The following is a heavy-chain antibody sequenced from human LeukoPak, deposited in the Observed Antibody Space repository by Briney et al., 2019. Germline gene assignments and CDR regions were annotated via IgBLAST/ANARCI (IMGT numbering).Heavy chain of an antibody. CDR3: AREDDWNYEDY. J-gene: IGHJ4*02. D-gene: IGHD1-7*01. Sequence: GGSLRLSCAASGFTFSSYAMSWVRQAPGKGLEWVANIKQDGSEKYYVNSVKGRFTISRDNAKNSLYLQMNSLRAEDTAIYFCAREDDWNYEDYWGQGTLVTVSS. CDR2: IKQDGSEK. CDR1: GFTFSSYA. V-gene: IGHV3-7*01.